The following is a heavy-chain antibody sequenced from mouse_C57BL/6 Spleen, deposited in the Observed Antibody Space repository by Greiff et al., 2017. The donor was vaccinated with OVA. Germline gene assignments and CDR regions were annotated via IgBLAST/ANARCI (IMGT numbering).Heavy chain of an antibody. CDR2: IYPRSGNT. CDR3: ARRGAHSNYD. J-gene: IGHJ2*01. D-gene: IGHD2-5*01. V-gene: IGHV1-81*01. Sequence: QVQLQQSGAELARPGASVKLSCKASGYTFTSYGISWVKQRTGQGLEWIGEIYPRSGNTYYNEKFKGKATLTADKSSSTAYMELRSLTSEDSAVYFCARRGAHSNYDWGQGTTLTVSS. CDR1: GYTFTSYG.